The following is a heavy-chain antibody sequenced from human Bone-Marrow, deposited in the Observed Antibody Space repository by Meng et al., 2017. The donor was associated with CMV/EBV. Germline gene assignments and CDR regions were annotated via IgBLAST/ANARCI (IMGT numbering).Heavy chain of an antibody. Sequence: KVSCKASGYTFTGYYMHWVRQAPGQGLEWMGIIYPGDSDTRYSPSFQGQVTISADKSISTAYLQWSSLKASDTAMYYCARQKGGSIYYFDYWGQGTLVTVSS. CDR2: IYPGDSDT. V-gene: IGHV5-51*01. CDR1: GYTFTGYY. J-gene: IGHJ4*02. CDR3: ARQKGGSIYYFDY. D-gene: IGHD1-26*01.